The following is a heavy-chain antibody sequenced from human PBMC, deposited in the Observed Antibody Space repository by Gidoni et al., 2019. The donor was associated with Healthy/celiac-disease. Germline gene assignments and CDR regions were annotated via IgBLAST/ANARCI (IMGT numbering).Heavy chain of an antibody. J-gene: IGHJ3*02. CDR3: ARGGGDGYNLVGAFDI. CDR1: GGTLSSYA. CDR2: IIPIFGTA. V-gene: IGHV1-69*01. Sequence: VQLVQSGAEVKKPGSSVKVSCKASGGTLSSYAISWVRQAPGQGLEWMGGIIPIFGTANYAQKFQGRVTITADESTSTAYMELSSLRSEDTAVYYCARGGGDGYNLVGAFDIWGQGTMVTVSS. D-gene: IGHD5-12*01.